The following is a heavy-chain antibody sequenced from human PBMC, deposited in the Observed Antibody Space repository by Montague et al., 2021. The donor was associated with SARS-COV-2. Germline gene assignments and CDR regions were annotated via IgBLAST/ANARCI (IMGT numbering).Heavy chain of an antibody. J-gene: IGHJ6*02. CDR1: GFTFSSYS. CDR2: ISSSSSYI. V-gene: IGHV3-21*01. CDR3: ARDSPDYVWGGYGMDV. Sequence: SLRLSCAASGFTFSSYSMNWVRQAPGKGLEWVSSISSSSSYIYYADSVKGRFTISRDNAKNSLYLQMNSLRAEDTAVYYCARDSPDYVWGGYGMDVWGQGTTVTVSS. D-gene: IGHD3-16*01.